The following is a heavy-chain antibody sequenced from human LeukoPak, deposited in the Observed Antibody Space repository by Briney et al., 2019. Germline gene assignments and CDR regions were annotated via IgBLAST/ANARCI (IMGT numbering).Heavy chain of an antibody. CDR3: ARGIAVAGGTDY. D-gene: IGHD6-19*01. J-gene: IGHJ4*02. CDR1: GFTFSSYS. Sequence: GGSLRLSCAASGFTFSSYSMNWVGQAPGKGLEWVSSISSSSSYIYYADSVKGRFTISRDNAKNSLYLQMNSLRAEDTAVYYCARGIAVAGGTDYWGQGTLVTVSS. V-gene: IGHV3-21*01. CDR2: ISSSSSYI.